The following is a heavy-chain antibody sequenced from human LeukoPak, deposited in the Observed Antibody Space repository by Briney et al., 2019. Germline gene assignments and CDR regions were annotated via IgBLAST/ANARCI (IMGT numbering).Heavy chain of an antibody. CDR3: ARAIASSGSRLFDY. CDR1: GGSISSGDYY. V-gene: IGHV4-30-4*01. J-gene: IGHJ4*02. CDR2: IYYSGST. D-gene: IGHD3-10*01. Sequence: SQTLSLTCTVSGGSISSGDYYWSWIRHPPGKGLEWIGYIYYSGSTYYNPSLKSRVTISLDTSKNQFSLRLTSVTAADTAVYYCARAIASSGSRLFDYWGQGTLVTVSS.